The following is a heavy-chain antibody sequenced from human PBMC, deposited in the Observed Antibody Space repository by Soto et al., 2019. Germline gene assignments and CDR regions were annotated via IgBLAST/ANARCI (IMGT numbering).Heavy chain of an antibody. J-gene: IGHJ5*02. Sequence: ASVKVSCKASGYTFTTYALHWVRQAPGQRLEWMGWINAGNGNTKYSQKFQGRVTITRDTSASTAYMELSSLRSEDTAVYYCARADYDYIWGSYRYNWFDPWGQGTLVTVSS. D-gene: IGHD3-16*02. CDR3: ARADYDYIWGSYRYNWFDP. CDR1: GYTFTTYA. V-gene: IGHV1-3*01. CDR2: INAGNGNT.